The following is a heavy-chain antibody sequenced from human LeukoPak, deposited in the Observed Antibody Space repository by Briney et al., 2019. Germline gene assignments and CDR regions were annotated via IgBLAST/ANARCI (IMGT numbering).Heavy chain of an antibody. CDR1: GYTFTGYY. Sequence: ASVKVSCKASGYTFTGYYMHWVRQAPGQGLEWMGWINPNSGGTNYAQKFQGRVTMTSDTSISTAYMELSRLRSDDTAVYYCARDLTGYGDRSPFDYWGQGTLVTVSS. CDR2: INPNSGGT. D-gene: IGHD4-17*01. J-gene: IGHJ4*02. V-gene: IGHV1-2*02. CDR3: ARDLTGYGDRSPFDY.